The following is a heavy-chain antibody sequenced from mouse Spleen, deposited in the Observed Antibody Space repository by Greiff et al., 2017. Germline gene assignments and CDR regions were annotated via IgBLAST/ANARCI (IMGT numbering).Heavy chain of an antibody. D-gene: IGHD1-1*01. J-gene: IGHJ1*03. Sequence: EVQLVESEGGLVQPGSSMKLSCTASGFTFSDYYMAWVRQVPEKGLEWVANINYDGSSTYYLDSLKSRFIISRDNAKNILYLQMSSLKSEDTATYLCERAPGITAGVYWYFGVWGTGTAVPVSS. CDR2: INYDGSST. CDR3: ERAPGITAGVYWYFGV. V-gene: IGHV5-16*01. CDR1: GFTFSDYY.